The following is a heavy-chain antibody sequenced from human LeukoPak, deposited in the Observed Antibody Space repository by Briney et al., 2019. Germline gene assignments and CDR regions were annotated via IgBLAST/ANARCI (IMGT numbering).Heavy chain of an antibody. J-gene: IGHJ5*02. CDR2: IRSSSSMM. D-gene: IGHD3-22*01. Sequence: GGSLRLSCAASGFSFSSYSMNWVRQAPGKGLEWVSYIRSSSSMMYYADSVKGRFTISRDNTKNSLYLQMNSLRAEDTAVYYCAKTGHYYDSSGLADNWFDPWGQGTLVTVSS. CDR3: AKTGHYYDSSGLADNWFDP. V-gene: IGHV3-48*04. CDR1: GFSFSSYS.